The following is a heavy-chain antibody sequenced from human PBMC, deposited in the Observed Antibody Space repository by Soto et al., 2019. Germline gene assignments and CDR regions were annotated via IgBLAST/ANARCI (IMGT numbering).Heavy chain of an antibody. Sequence: SQTLSLTCPVDGGPFSGYYWCWLRQPPGKGLEWIGEINHSGSTNYNPSLKSRVTISVDTSKNQFSLKLSSVTAADTAVYYCARKSFWRGSVFPTYLDYWGEGTLVTVSS. CDR3: ARKSFWRGSVFPTYLDY. J-gene: IGHJ4*02. D-gene: IGHD3-3*01. CDR2: INHSGST. V-gene: IGHV4-34*01. CDR1: GGPFSGYY.